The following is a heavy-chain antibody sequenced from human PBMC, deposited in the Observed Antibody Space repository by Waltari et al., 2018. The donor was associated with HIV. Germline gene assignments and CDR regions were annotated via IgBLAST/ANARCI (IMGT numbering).Heavy chain of an antibody. D-gene: IGHD2-21*01. Sequence: EVHLVESGGGLVQPGGSLRLSCAASGSTFSSYEMNWVRQAPGKGLEWVSYISNSGTPIYYADSVKGRFTISRDYSKNSLYLQMNSLRAEDTAVYYCAREGAEGVNPFDIWGQGTMVTVSS. CDR1: GSTFSSYE. J-gene: IGHJ3*02. CDR3: AREGAEGVNPFDI. CDR2: ISNSGTPI. V-gene: IGHV3-48*03.